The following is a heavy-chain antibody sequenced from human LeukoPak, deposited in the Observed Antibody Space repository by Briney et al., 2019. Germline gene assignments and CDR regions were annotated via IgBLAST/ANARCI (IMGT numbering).Heavy chain of an antibody. V-gene: IGHV4-38-2*01. D-gene: IGHD2-2*01. CDR2: IYHSGNT. Sequence: SETLSLTCSVSGYSISSGFYWGWIRQPPGKGLEWIGNIYHSGNTYYNPSLKSRVTISVDTSKSQFSLRLSSVTAADTAVYYCASCSSTSCYADYYYYMDVWGKGTTVTISS. CDR1: GYSISSGFY. CDR3: ASCSSTSCYADYYYYMDV. J-gene: IGHJ6*03.